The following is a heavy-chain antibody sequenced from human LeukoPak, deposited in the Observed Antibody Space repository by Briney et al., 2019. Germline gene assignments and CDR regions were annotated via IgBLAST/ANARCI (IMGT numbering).Heavy chain of an antibody. CDR1: GGSISTYY. CDR3: ARDHNAYDSSGYSNAFDI. D-gene: IGHD3-22*01. V-gene: IGHV4-59*01. Sequence: SETPSLTCTVSGGSISTYYWSWIRQPPGMGLEWIGYIYYSGSTNYNPSLKSRVTISVDTSKNQFSLKLSSVTAADTAVYYCARDHNAYDSSGYSNAFDIWGQGTMVTVSS. CDR2: IYYSGST. J-gene: IGHJ3*02.